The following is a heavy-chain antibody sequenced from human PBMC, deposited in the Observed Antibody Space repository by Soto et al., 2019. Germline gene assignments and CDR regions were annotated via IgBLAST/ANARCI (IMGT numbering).Heavy chain of an antibody. V-gene: IGHV1-18*04. J-gene: IGHJ6*02. CDR3: ATNLVSSCCSNNGNYYGIDV. Sequence: GASVKASCKASGYTFTSYGISWVRQAPGQGLEWMGWISAYNANTYYAQKLQGRVTMTTDTSTSAAYMELRRLRSDDTAVYSCATNLVSSCCSNNGNYYGIDVYRQRTTVTVCS. CDR2: ISAYNANT. CDR1: GYTFTSYG. D-gene: IGHD6-13*01.